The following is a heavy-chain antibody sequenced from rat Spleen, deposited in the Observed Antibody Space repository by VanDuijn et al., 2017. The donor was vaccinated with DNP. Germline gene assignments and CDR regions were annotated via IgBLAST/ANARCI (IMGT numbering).Heavy chain of an antibody. D-gene: IGHD1-11*01. CDR1: KFTFNNYW. CDR3: ARWTTGRYFDY. V-gene: IGHV5-31*01. J-gene: IGHJ2*01. CDR2: ITSGGGRT. Sequence: EVQLVESGGDLVRPGRSLKLSCVASKFTFNNYWMTWFRQVPGKGLEWVASITSGGGRTYYPDSVKGRFTLSRDNAGNTLYLQMNSLRSEDTATYYCARWTTGRYFDYWGQGVMVTVSS.